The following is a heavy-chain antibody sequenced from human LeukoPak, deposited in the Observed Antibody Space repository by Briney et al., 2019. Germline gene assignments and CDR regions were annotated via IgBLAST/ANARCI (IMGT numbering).Heavy chain of an antibody. CDR2: MNPNSGNT. CDR1: GYTFTSYD. Sequence: ASVKVSCKASGYTFTSYDINWVRQATGQGLEWMGWMNPNSGNTDYAQKFQGRVTITRNTSISTAYMELSSLRSEDTAVYYCARGRGVFGVVMNDYWGQGTLVTVSS. CDR3: ARGRGVFGVVMNDY. J-gene: IGHJ4*02. V-gene: IGHV1-8*03. D-gene: IGHD3-3*01.